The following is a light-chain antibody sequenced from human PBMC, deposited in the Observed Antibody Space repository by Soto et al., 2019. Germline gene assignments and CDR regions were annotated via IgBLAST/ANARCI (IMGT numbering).Light chain of an antibody. CDR2: DVS. Sequence: QSALTQPASVSGSPAQSITISCTGTNSDVGAYNYVSWYQQHPGKAPKLMIFDVSNRPSGVSNRFSGSKSGNTASLTISGLQAEDVADYYCTSWTSSNSYVFGTGTKLTVL. J-gene: IGLJ1*01. V-gene: IGLV2-14*01. CDR1: NSDVGAYNY. CDR3: TSWTSSNSYV.